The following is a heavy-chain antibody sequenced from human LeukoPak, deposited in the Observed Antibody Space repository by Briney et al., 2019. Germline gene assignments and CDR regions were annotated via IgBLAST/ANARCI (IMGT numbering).Heavy chain of an antibody. D-gene: IGHD3-22*01. Sequence: SETLSLTCTVSGGSISSYYWSWIRQPPGKGLEWIGYIYYSGSTNYGPSLKSRVTISVDTSKNQFSLKLSSVTAADTAVYYCGGSSGYHPDPYYFDYWGQGTLVTVSS. V-gene: IGHV4-59*08. J-gene: IGHJ4*02. CDR3: GGSSGYHPDPYYFDY. CDR1: GGSISSYY. CDR2: IYYSGST.